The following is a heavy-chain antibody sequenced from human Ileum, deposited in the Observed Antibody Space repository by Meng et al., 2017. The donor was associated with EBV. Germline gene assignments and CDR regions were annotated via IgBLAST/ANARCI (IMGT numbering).Heavy chain of an antibody. CDR1: GVSISGNY. CDR3: AKGGQWDPLDS. J-gene: IGHJ4*02. V-gene: IGHV4-59*01. Sequence: QVQLQEAGPGLVKPSGPSSLTCDVHGVSISGNYWSWIRQSPVKGLEWIGFFYEGTTNYNPSLKSRVTIAAGPASNQISLRLSSVTSADTAVYYCAKGGQWDPLDSWGRGILVTVSS. CDR2: FYEGTT. D-gene: IGHD1-26*01.